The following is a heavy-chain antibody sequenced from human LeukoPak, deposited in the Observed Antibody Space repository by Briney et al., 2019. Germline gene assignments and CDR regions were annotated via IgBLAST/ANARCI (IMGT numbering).Heavy chain of an antibody. CDR2: ISVSGDGT. V-gene: IGHV3-23*01. CDR1: GFTFTSYA. D-gene: IGHD1-1*01. Sequence: PGGSLRLSCAASGFTFTSYAITWVRQAPGQGLGWGSSISVSGDGTYYAASVTGRFTISRDNSKNTLFLQMNSLRVEDTALYYCAKKVPGRNDCFDPWGQGTLVTVSS. J-gene: IGHJ5*02. CDR3: AKKVPGRNDCFDP.